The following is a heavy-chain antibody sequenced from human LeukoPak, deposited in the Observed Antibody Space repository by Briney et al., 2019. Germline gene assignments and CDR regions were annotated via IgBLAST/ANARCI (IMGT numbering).Heavy chain of an antibody. Sequence: GRSLRLSCAASGFTFSSYGMHWVRQAPGKGLEWVAVISYDGSNKYYADSVKGRFTISRDNSKNTLYLQMNSLRAEDTAVYYCAKDSKLRSYYYYYCMDVWGKGTTVTVSS. CDR1: GFTFSSYG. CDR2: ISYDGSNK. V-gene: IGHV3-30*18. D-gene: IGHD4-17*01. J-gene: IGHJ6*04. CDR3: AKDSKLRSYYYYYCMDV.